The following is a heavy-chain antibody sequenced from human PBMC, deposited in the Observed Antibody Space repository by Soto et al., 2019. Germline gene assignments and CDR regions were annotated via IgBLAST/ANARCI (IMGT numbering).Heavy chain of an antibody. CDR2: IYHGEST. J-gene: IGHJ6*02. D-gene: IGHD4-4*01. Sequence: QLQLQESGSGLVKPSQTLSLNCAVSGGSISSGGYSWSWLRLPPGKGLEWIGYIYHGESTNYNPSPRSRVTISVDRAKNQLSLILKSVTPADTAVYYCARDSRSTTTYGLDVWGQGTTVTVSS. CDR1: GGSISSGGYS. V-gene: IGHV4-30-2*01. CDR3: ARDSRSTTTYGLDV.